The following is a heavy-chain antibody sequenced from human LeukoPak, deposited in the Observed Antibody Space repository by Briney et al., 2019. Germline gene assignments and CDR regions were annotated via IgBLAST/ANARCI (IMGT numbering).Heavy chain of an antibody. J-gene: IGHJ4*02. V-gene: IGHV3-7*05. CDR1: VFTLRKYL. CDR3: AGPTYYYDRTGSLN. CDR2: IKQDGSEK. D-gene: IGHD3-22*01. Sequence: GGSLLHCCLTSVFTLRKYLMTWVRQAPGKGVEWVANIKQDGSEKYYGDSVKGRFTISRDNAKNSLYLQMNSLRVEDTAVYYCAGPTYYYDRTGSLNWGQGILITVSS.